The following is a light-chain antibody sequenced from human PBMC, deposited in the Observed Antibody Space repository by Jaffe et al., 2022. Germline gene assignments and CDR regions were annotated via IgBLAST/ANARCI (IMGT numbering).Light chain of an antibody. Sequence: DIVMTQSPDSLAVSLDERATINCRSSQSVLSSSDNKNYFAWYQQKPGQSPKLLISWASTRDSGVPDRFSGSGSGTDFTLTISSLQAEDVAVYYCQQYYSTPYTFGPGTKLEIK. V-gene: IGKV4-1*01. CDR2: WAS. J-gene: IGKJ2*01. CDR1: QSVLSSSDNKNY. CDR3: QQYYSTPYT.